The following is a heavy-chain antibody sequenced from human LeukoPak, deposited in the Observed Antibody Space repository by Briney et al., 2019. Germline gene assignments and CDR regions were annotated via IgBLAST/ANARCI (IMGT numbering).Heavy chain of an antibody. CDR2: IYYSGST. CDR1: GGSISSSSYY. CDR3: ARPKEDYVWGSYRPYNWFDP. D-gene: IGHD3-16*02. Sequence: PSETLSLTCTVSGGSISSSSYYWGWIRQPPGKGLEWIGSIYYSGSTYYNPSLKSRVTISVDTSKNQFSLKLSSMTAADTAAYYCARPKEDYVWGSYRPYNWFDPWGQGTLVTVSS. J-gene: IGHJ5*02. V-gene: IGHV4-39*01.